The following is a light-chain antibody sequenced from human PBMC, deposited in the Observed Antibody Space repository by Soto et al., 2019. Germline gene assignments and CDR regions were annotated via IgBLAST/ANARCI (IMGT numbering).Light chain of an antibody. CDR3: YSSRSSSSTFYV. Sequence: QSALTQPASVSGSPGQSITISCAGTSSDIGGSNYVSWYQQHPGKAPKLMIYGVSNRPSGVSNRFSSSKSGNTASLTISGLQAEDEADYFCYSSRSSSSTFYVFGTGTKVTVL. V-gene: IGLV2-14*03. J-gene: IGLJ1*01. CDR2: GVS. CDR1: SSDIGGSNY.